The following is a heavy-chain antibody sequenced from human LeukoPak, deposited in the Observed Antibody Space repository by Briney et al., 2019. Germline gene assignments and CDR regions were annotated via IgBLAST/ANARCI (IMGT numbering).Heavy chain of an antibody. CDR2: INSDGSST. Sequence: GGSLRLSCAASGFTFSNHWMHWARQAPGKGLVWVSRINSDGSSTNYADSVKGRFTISRDNAKNTLYLQMNSLRAEDTAVYYCAGENYYDSSGYWSQDYWGQGTLVTVSS. V-gene: IGHV3-74*01. D-gene: IGHD3-22*01. J-gene: IGHJ4*02. CDR3: AGENYYDSSGYWSQDY. CDR1: GFTFSNHW.